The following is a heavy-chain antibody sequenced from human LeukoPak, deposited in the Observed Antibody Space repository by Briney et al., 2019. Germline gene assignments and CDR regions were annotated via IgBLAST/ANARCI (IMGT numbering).Heavy chain of an antibody. J-gene: IGHJ4*02. CDR1: GFPFSVSW. CDR3: ARDALHTAHFDY. Sequence: GGSLRLSCAASGFPFSVSWMHWFRQVPGKGLMWVSRITTDETTTYADSVRGRFTISRDNAKNSLYLQMNSLRDEDTAVYYCARDALHTAHFDYWGQGTLVTVSS. D-gene: IGHD5-18*01. V-gene: IGHV3-74*01. CDR2: ITTDETT.